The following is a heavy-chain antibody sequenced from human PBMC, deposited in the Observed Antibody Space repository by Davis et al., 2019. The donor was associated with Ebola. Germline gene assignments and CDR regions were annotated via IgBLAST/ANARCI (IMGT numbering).Heavy chain of an antibody. CDR2: ISGSGGST. CDR3: AKDWIFGVVSTYYFDY. D-gene: IGHD3-3*01. V-gene: IGHV3-23*01. Sequence: GGSLRLSCAASGFTFRSYAMSWVRQAPGKGLEWVSAISGSGGSTYYADSVKGRFTISRDNSKNTLYLQMNSLRAEDTAVYYCAKDWIFGVVSTYYFDYWGQGTLVTVSS. CDR1: GFTFRSYA. J-gene: IGHJ4*02.